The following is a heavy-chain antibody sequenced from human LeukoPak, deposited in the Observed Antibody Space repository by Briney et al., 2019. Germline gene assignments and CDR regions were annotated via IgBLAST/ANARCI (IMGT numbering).Heavy chain of an antibody. V-gene: IGHV3-74*01. CDR2: ISGDESST. Sequence: GSLRLSCAASRFTFSSYWMHWVRQAPGKGLVWVSRISGDESSTSYADSVKGRFTISRDNAKNTLFLQMNSLRAEDTAVYYCAGGSTLDRGLVYYWGQGTLVTVSS. J-gene: IGHJ4*02. CDR1: RFTFSSYW. CDR3: AGGSTLDRGLVYY. D-gene: IGHD3-10*01.